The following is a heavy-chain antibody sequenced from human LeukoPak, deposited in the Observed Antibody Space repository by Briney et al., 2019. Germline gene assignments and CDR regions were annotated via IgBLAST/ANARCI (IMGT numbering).Heavy chain of an antibody. CDR3: ARDRVEQPYYFDY. J-gene: IGHJ4*02. D-gene: IGHD1/OR15-1a*01. CDR1: GGSISSSSYY. V-gene: IGHV4-61*01. Sequence: SETLSLTCTVSGGSISSSSYYWGWIRQPPGKGLEWIGYIYYTGSTNYNSSLKSRVTISVDTSKNQFSLNLSSVTAADTAMYYCARDRVEQPYYFDYWDQGTLVTVSS. CDR2: IYYTGST.